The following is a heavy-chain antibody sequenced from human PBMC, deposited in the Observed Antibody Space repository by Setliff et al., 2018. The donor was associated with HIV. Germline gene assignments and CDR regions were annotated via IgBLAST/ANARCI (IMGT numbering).Heavy chain of an antibody. CDR2: IYTTGST. V-gene: IGHV4-61*09. J-gene: IGHJ6*02. CDR1: GGSITSGYYY. CDR3: ARRGDFFYYAMDV. Sequence: SETLSLTCTVSGGSITSGYYYWNWIRQPAGKGLEWIGHIYTTGSTNYNPSLNSRVTISVDTSRNQFSLKLSSVTAADTAVYYCARRGDFFYYAMDVWGQGTTVTVSS.